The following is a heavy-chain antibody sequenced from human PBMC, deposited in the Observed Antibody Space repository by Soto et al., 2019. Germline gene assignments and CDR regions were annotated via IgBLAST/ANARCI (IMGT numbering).Heavy chain of an antibody. CDR2: ISSSSSYI. V-gene: IGHV3-21*01. J-gene: IGHJ4*02. CDR1: GFTFSSYS. D-gene: IGHD6-13*01. Sequence: EVQLVESGGGLVKPGGSQRLSCAASGFTFSSYSMNWVRQAPGKGLEWVSSISSSSSYIYYADSVKGRFTISRDNAKNSLYLQMNSLRAEDTAVYYCARDLGSSSGLTWFDYWGQGTLVTVSS. CDR3: ARDLGSSSGLTWFDY.